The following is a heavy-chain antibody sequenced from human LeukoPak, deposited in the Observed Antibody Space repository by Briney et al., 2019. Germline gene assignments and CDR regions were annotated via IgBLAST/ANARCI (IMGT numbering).Heavy chain of an antibody. Sequence: ASVKASCKASGGTFSSYAISWVRQAPGQGLEWMGGIIPIFGTANYAQKFQGRATITADESTSTAYTELSSLRSEDTAVYYCARDGVVPAAMVGYYYGMDVWGQGTTVTVSS. CDR1: GGTFSSYA. CDR3: ARDGVVPAAMVGYYYGMDV. D-gene: IGHD2-2*01. J-gene: IGHJ6*02. V-gene: IGHV1-69*13. CDR2: IIPIFGTA.